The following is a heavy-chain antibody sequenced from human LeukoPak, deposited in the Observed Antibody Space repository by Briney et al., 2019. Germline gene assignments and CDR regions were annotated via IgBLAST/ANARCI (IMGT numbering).Heavy chain of an antibody. CDR2: VYPSDSDT. V-gene: IGHV5-51*01. CDR1: GYNFATYW. Sequence: GESLKISCKTSGYNFATYWIGWVRQMPGKGLEWMGIVYPSDSDTRYSPSFQGQVTISADKSISTAYLQWSSLKASDTAMYYCARPGYCSGGSCYPFDYWGQGTLVTVSS. CDR3: ARPGYCSGGSCYPFDY. J-gene: IGHJ4*02. D-gene: IGHD2-15*01.